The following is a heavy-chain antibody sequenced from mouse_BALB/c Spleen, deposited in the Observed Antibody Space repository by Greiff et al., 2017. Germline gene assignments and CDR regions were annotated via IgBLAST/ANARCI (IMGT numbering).Heavy chain of an antibody. CDR2: ISSGGST. D-gene: IGHD3-2*02. J-gene: IGHJ4*01. V-gene: IGHV5-6-5*01. Sequence: EVNLVEPGGGLVKPGGSLKLSCAASGFTFSSYAMSWVRQTPEKKLEWVASISSGGSTYYPDSVKDRFAISSDNTRNILYLLISSLRSEDTAMYYCASERLTRAMDYWGQGTSVTVSS. CDR3: ASERLTRAMDY. CDR1: GFTFSSYA.